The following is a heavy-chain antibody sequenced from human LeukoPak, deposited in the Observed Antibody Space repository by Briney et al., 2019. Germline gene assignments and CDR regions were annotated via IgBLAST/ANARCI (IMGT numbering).Heavy chain of an antibody. Sequence: GASVKVSCKASGGTFSSYAISWVRQAPGQGLEWMGGIIPIFGTANYAQKFQGRVTITADESTSTAYMELSSLRSEDTAVYYCARGTFGVVTSGGAFDIWGQGTMVTVSS. CDR3: ARGTFGVVTSGGAFDI. V-gene: IGHV1-69*13. J-gene: IGHJ3*02. CDR1: GGTFSSYA. D-gene: IGHD3-3*01. CDR2: IIPIFGTA.